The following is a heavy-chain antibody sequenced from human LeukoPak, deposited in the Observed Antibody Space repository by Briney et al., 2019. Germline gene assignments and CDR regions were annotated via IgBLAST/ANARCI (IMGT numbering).Heavy chain of an antibody. CDR1: GGSISSSNW. Sequence: SETLSLTCAVSGGSISSSNWWSWVRQPPGKGLEWIGEIYHSGSTNYNPSLKSRVTISVDTSKNQFSLKLSSVTAADTAVYYCARVGCTNGVCYTFDYWGQGTLVTVSS. D-gene: IGHD2-8*01. J-gene: IGHJ4*02. V-gene: IGHV4-4*02. CDR2: IYHSGST. CDR3: ARVGCTNGVCYTFDY.